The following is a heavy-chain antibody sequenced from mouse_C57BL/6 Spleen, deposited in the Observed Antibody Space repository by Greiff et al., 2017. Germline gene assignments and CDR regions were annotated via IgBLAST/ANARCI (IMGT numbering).Heavy chain of an antibody. Sequence: EVQLQQSGTVLARPGASVKMSCTTSGYTFTSYWMHWVKQRPGQGLEWIGAIYPGNSDPSYNQKFKGKAKLTAVTSASTAYMELSSLTNEDSAVYYCTSILYYAMDYWGQGTSGTVSS. CDR1: GYTFTSYW. CDR2: IYPGNSDP. CDR3: TSILYYAMDY. J-gene: IGHJ4*01. V-gene: IGHV1-5*01.